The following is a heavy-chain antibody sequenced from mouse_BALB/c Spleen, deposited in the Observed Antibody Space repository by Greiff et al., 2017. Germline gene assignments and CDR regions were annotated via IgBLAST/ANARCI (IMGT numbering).Heavy chain of an antibody. V-gene: IGHV5-6-3*01. CDR1: GFTFSSYG. CDR3: ARDRRDWNY. D-gene: IGHD3-3*01. CDR2: INSNGGST. J-gene: IGHJ2*01. Sequence: EVQGVESGGGLVQPGGSLKLSCAASGFTFSSYGMSWVRQTPDKRLELVATINSNGGSTYYPDSVKGRFTISRDNAKNTLYLQMSSLKSEDTAMYYCARDRRDWNYWGQGTTLTVSS.